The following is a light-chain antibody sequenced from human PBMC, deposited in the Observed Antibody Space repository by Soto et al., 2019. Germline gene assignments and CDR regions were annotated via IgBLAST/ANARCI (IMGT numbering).Light chain of an antibody. CDR2: AAS. Sequence: DIQMSQSPSSLSASVGDRVTITCRAAESISRHLNWYQQKPGRAPDVLIYAASTLQSGVPSRFRGSGSETDFTLTITSLQPEDVATYYCQQSYTTPRTLGQGTKVDIK. V-gene: IGKV1-39*01. J-gene: IGKJ1*01. CDR3: QQSYTTPRT. CDR1: ESISRH.